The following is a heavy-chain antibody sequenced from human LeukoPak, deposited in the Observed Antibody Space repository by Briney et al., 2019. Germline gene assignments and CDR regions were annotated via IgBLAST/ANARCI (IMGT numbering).Heavy chain of an antibody. V-gene: IGHV4-59*12. CDR2: IYYSGST. CDR3: ARVAEMATMVDY. Sequence: SETLSLTCTVSGGSISSYYWSWIRQPPGKGLEWIGYIYYSGSTNYNPSLKSRVTISVDTSKNQFSLKLSSVTAADTAVYYCARVAEMATMVDYWGQGTLVTVSS. J-gene: IGHJ4*02. D-gene: IGHD5-24*01. CDR1: GGSISSYY.